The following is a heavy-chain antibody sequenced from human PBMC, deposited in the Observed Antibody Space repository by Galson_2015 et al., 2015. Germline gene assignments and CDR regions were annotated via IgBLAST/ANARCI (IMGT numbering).Heavy chain of an antibody. J-gene: IGHJ4*02. D-gene: IGHD3-22*01. CDR2: IYYSGST. Sequence: ETLSLTCTVSGGSISSSSYYWGWIRQPPGKGLEWIGSIYYSGSTYYNPSLKSRVTISVDTSKNQFSLKLSSVTAADTAVYYCARQAIGSSGYYGYWGQGTLVTVSS. CDR1: GGSISSSSYY. CDR3: ARQAIGSSGYYGY. V-gene: IGHV4-39*01.